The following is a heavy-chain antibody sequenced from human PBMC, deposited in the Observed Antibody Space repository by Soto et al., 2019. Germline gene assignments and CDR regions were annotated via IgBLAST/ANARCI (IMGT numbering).Heavy chain of an antibody. J-gene: IGHJ3*02. CDR3: ATETKYYYDSSGYYIDAFDI. D-gene: IGHD3-22*01. CDR1: GYTLTELS. V-gene: IGHV1-24*01. Sequence: ASVKVSCKVSGYTLTELSMHWVRQAPGKGLEWMGGFDPEDGETIYAQKFQGRVTMTEDTSTDTAYMELSSLRSEDTAVYYFATETKYYYDSSGYYIDAFDIWGQGTMVTVSS. CDR2: FDPEDGET.